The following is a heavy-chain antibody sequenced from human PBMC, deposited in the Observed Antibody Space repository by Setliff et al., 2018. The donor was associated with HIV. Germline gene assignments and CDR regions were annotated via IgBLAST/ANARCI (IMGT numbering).Heavy chain of an antibody. Sequence: TLSLTCTVSSDSITNNSYYWSWIRQPAGKGLEWIGRIYTSGSTNYNPSLKSRVTISVDTSKNQFSLKLSSVTAADTAVYYCARGAYNWNYRKIGGALDIWGQGTMVTVSS. CDR3: ARGAYNWNYRKIGGALDI. CDR1: SDSITNNSYY. V-gene: IGHV4-61*02. D-gene: IGHD1-7*01. CDR2: IYTSGST. J-gene: IGHJ3*02.